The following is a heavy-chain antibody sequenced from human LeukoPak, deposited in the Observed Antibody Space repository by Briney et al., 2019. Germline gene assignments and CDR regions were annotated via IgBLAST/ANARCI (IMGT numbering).Heavy chain of an antibody. Sequence: SQTLSLTCTVSGGSISSGSYYWSWIRQPAGKGLEWIGRIYTSGSTNYNPSLKSRVTISVDTSKNQFSLKLSSVTAADTAVYYCARLGTTVTTIDYWGQGTLVTVSS. CDR2: IYTSGST. D-gene: IGHD4-17*01. J-gene: IGHJ4*02. CDR1: GGSISSGSYY. CDR3: ARLGTTVTTIDY. V-gene: IGHV4-61*02.